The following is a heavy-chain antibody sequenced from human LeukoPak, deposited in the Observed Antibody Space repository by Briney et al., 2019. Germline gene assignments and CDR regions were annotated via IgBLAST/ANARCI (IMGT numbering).Heavy chain of an antibody. J-gene: IGHJ4*02. Sequence: PSETLSLTCTVSGYSISNAYYWGWIRQPPGKGLEWIGSLYHSGSTYYNPSLKSRVTISVDTSKNQFSLKLNSVTAADTAVYYCAREGGSYRSFDYWGQGTLVTVSS. V-gene: IGHV4-38-2*02. CDR1: GYSISNAYY. D-gene: IGHD1-26*01. CDR3: AREGGSYRSFDY. CDR2: LYHSGST.